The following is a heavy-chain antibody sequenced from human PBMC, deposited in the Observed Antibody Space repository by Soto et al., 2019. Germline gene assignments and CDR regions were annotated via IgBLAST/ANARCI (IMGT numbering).Heavy chain of an antibody. V-gene: IGHV4-31*03. CDR3: ARGRVGATTDYFDY. J-gene: IGHJ4*02. Sequence: PSETLSLTCSVSGGSIRRGGYYWSWIRQHPGRGLEWIGYIYYSGNTYYNPSLKSRVTISVDTSQNQFSLKLSAVTAADTAVYYCARGRVGATTDYFDYWGQGTLVTVSS. CDR1: GGSIRRGGYY. CDR2: IYYSGNT. D-gene: IGHD1-26*01.